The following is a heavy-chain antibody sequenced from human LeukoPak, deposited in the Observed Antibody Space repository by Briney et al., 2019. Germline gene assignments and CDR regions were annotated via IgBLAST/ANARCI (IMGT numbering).Heavy chain of an antibody. CDR2: INPNSGGT. V-gene: IGHV1-2*06. J-gene: IGHJ4*02. D-gene: IGHD6-13*01. CDR3: ARVRIAAAGNYFDY. Sequence: AASVKVSCKASGYTFTGYYMHWVRQAPGQGLEWMGRINPNSGGTSYAQKFQGRVTMTRDTSTSTVYMELSSLRSEDTAVYYCARVRIAAAGNYFDYWGQGTLVTVSS. CDR1: GYTFTGYY.